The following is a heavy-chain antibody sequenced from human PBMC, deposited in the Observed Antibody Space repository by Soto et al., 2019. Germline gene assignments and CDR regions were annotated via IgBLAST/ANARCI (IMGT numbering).Heavy chain of an antibody. CDR3: VKGPQLVPTSFDP. J-gene: IGHJ5*02. CDR1: GFTFSSYA. Sequence: GGSLRLSCSASGFTFSSYAMHWVRQAPGKGLEYVSAISSNGGSTYYADSVKGRFTISRDNSKNTLYLQMSSLRAEDTAVYYCVKGPQLVPTSFDPWGQGTLVTVSS. V-gene: IGHV3-64D*08. D-gene: IGHD6-13*01. CDR2: ISSNGGST.